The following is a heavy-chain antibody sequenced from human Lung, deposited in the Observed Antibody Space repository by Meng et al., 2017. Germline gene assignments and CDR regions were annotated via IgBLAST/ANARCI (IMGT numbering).Heavy chain of an antibody. J-gene: IGHJ4*02. D-gene: IGHD1-14*01. V-gene: IGHV1-69*13. CDR1: GGSCSTHT. CDR3: ARGRRNEPLFDY. CDR2: LIAVFDKT. Sequence: QVQLVQSGAEVKKPGSSVKVVCKTSGGSCSTHTFSWVRQAPGQGLEWMGGLIAVFDKTKAAPRFQDRVTFTADESTSTAYMELSSLTFDDTAVYFCARGRRNEPLFDYWGQGTLVTVSS.